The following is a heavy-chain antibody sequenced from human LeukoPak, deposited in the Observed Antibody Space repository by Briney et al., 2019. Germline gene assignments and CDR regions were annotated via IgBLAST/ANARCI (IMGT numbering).Heavy chain of an antibody. CDR1: GFTFSRYA. CDR3: ARGARKGDDYGGFFDY. CDR2: ISYDGSNK. D-gene: IGHD4-23*01. V-gene: IGHV3-30*04. Sequence: GGSLRLSCAASGFTFSRYALHWVRQAPGKGLEWVAVISYDGSNKDYADSVKGRFTVSRDNSKSTLYLQMNSLRAEDTAVYYCARGARKGDDYGGFFDYWGREPWSPSPQ. J-gene: IGHJ4*02.